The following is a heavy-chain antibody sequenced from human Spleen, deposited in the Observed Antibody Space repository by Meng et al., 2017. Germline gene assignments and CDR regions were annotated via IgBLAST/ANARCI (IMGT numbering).Heavy chain of an antibody. D-gene: IGHD6-19*01. V-gene: IGHV3-15*01. CDR1: GFTFSNAW. J-gene: IGHJ3*02. CDR2: IKSKTDGGTT. CDR3: TTVVAVAGFSDAFDI. Sequence: GGSLRLSCAASGFTFSNAWMSWVRQAPGKGLEWVGRIKSKTDGGTTDYAAPVKGRFTISRDDSKNTLYLQMNSLKTEDTAVYYCTTVVAVAGFSDAFDIWGQGTMVTVSS.